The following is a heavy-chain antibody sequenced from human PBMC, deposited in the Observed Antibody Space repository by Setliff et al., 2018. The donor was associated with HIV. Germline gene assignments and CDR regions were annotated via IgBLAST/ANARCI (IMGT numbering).Heavy chain of an antibody. D-gene: IGHD4-17*01. V-gene: IGHV4-39*07. CDR2: MYYSGST. Sequence: SETLSLTCTVSGGSISSSSYYWGWVRQPPGKGLEWIGSMYYSGSTYYTPSLKSRVTMSVDTSKNQFSLKLTSVTASDTAVYYCARAAAGNTGPFDLWGQGSPVTVSS. CDR1: GGSISSSSYY. CDR3: ARAAAGNTGPFDL. J-gene: IGHJ4*02.